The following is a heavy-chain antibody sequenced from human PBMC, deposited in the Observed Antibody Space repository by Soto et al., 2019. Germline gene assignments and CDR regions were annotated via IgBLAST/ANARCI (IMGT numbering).Heavy chain of an antibody. Sequence: EVQLLESGGDLVQPGGSLRLSCAASGFTFSSYAMTWVRQAPGKGLEWVSGVSSSGSSTYYADSVKGRFTISRDNSKSSLYLHMNSLRVEDTAIYYCAKYRVWGSGTCLKRDAFDIWGQGTMVTVSS. CDR1: GFTFSSYA. CDR2: VSSSGSST. D-gene: IGHD3-16*01. V-gene: IGHV3-23*01. J-gene: IGHJ3*02. CDR3: AKYRVWGSGTCLKRDAFDI.